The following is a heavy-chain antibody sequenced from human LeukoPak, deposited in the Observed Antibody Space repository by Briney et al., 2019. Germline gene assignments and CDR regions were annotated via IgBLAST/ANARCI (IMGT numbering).Heavy chain of an antibody. J-gene: IGHJ4*02. V-gene: IGHV5-51*01. CDR3: ARHDYSWYAPFDY. Sequence: HGESLKISCKGSGYSFTSYWIGWVRQMPGKGLEWMGIIFPGDSDTRYSPPFQGQVTISADKSNSTAYLQWSSLKASDTAMYYCARHDYSWYAPFDYWGQGTLVTVSS. CDR1: GYSFTSYW. CDR2: IFPGDSDT. D-gene: IGHD6-13*01.